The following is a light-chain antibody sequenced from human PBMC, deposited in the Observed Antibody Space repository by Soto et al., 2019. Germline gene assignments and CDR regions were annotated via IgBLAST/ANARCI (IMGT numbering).Light chain of an antibody. CDR1: SSDVGGYNY. Sequence: QSALTQPPSASGSPGQSVTISCTGTSSDVGGYNYVSWYQQHPGKAPKLMIYEVSKRPSGIPDRISGSRSGNSPSPTVSGLQPEDEADSYCSSYAGRKNVVFGGGTKPTVL. J-gene: IGLJ2*01. V-gene: IGLV2-8*01. CDR2: EVS. CDR3: SSYAGRKNVV.